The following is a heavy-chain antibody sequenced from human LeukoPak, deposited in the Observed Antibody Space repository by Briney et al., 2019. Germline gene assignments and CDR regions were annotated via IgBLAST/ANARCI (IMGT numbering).Heavy chain of an antibody. CDR2: ISGSGGST. CDR3: AKGGSGYYYVFDAFDI. V-gene: IGHV3-23*01. J-gene: IGHJ3*02. D-gene: IGHD3-22*01. CDR1: GFTFSSYS. Sequence: GGSLRLSCAASGFTFSSYSMNWVRQAPGKGLEWVSAISGSGGSTYYADSVKGRFTISRDNSKNTLYLQMNSLRAEDTAVYYCAKGGSGYYYVFDAFDIWGQGTMVTVSS.